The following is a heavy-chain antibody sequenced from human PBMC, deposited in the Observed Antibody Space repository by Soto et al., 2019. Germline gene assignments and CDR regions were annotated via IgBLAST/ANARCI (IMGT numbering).Heavy chain of an antibody. D-gene: IGHD2-15*01. CDR1: ADTFTRHN. CDR3: ALVVTVDY. Sequence: SVKVSCNTSADTFTRHNMHWVRQAPGQGLEWMGIINPIGGSTSYAQKFQGRVTMTRDTSPSTVYMELSRLRSEDTAVYYCALVVTVDYWGQGILVAVS. J-gene: IGHJ4*02. CDR2: INPIGGST. V-gene: IGHV1-46*01.